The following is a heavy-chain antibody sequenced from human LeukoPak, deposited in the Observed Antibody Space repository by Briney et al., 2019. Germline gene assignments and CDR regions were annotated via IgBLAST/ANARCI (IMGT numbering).Heavy chain of an antibody. J-gene: IGHJ4*02. CDR3: ARESTDYYDSSGYYLY. CDR1: GYTLTSYA. V-gene: IGHV1-46*01. Sequence: ASVKVSCKASGYTLTSYAMNWVRQAPGQGLEWMGIINPSGGSTSYAQKFQGRVTMTRDTSTSTVYMELSSLRSEDTAVYYCARESTDYYDSSGYYLYWGQGTLVTVSS. D-gene: IGHD3-22*01. CDR2: INPSGGST.